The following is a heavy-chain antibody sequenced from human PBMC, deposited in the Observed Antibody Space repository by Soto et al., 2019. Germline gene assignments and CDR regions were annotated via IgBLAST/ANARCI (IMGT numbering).Heavy chain of an antibody. CDR1: GFTFISYA. V-gene: IGHV3-23*01. J-gene: IGHJ4*02. D-gene: IGHD3-22*01. Sequence: GGSLRLSCAASGFTFISYAMSWVRQAPGKGLEWVSAISGSGGSTNYADSVKGRFTISRDKSKNTLYVQMNSLRAEDTAIYYCAKGSSGYVFDYWGQGTLVTVSS. CDR3: AKGSSGYVFDY. CDR2: ISGSGGST.